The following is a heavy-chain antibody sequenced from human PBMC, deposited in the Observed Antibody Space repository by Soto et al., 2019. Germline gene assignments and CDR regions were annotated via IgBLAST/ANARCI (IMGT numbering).Heavy chain of an antibody. V-gene: IGHV3-23*01. J-gene: IGHJ6*02. Sequence: EVQLLESGGGLVQPGGSLRLSCAASGFSFSSYAMSWVRQAPGKGLEWVSGISGSGGSTYYADSVKGRFTISRDKSKNTVYLQINSLRAEDTAVYYCAKEAVAGPYYYYYGMDVWGQGTTVTVSS. CDR2: ISGSGGST. CDR3: AKEAVAGPYYYYYGMDV. CDR1: GFSFSSYA. D-gene: IGHD6-19*01.